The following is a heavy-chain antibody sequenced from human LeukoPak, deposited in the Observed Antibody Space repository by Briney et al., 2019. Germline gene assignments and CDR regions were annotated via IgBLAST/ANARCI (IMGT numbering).Heavy chain of an antibody. Sequence: GGSLRLSCAASGFTVSSNYMSWVRQAPGKGLEWVSVIYSGGTTYYADSVKGRFTISRDNSKNTLYLQMNSLRAEDTAVYYCATQYSSSWYSNWGQGTLVTVSS. V-gene: IGHV3-53*05. CDR2: IYSGGTT. CDR3: ATQYSSSWYSN. J-gene: IGHJ4*02. D-gene: IGHD6-13*01. CDR1: GFTVSSNY.